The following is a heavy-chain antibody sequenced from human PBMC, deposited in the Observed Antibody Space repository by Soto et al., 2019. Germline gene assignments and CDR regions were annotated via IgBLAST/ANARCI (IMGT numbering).Heavy chain of an antibody. D-gene: IGHD6-25*01. CDR3: AKGSSGQKYFDY. J-gene: IGHJ4*02. Sequence: QVQLVESGGGVVQPGRSLRLSCAASGFTFSSYGMHWVRQAPCKGLEWVAVISYDGSNKYYADSVKGRFTISRDNSKNTLYLQMNSLRAEDTAVYYCAKGSSGQKYFDYWGQGTLVTVSS. CDR1: GFTFSSYG. CDR2: ISYDGSNK. V-gene: IGHV3-30*18.